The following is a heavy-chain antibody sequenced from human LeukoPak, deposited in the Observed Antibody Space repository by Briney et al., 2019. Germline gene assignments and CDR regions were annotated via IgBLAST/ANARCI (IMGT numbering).Heavy chain of an antibody. CDR2: IIPIFGTA. CDR3: ARGQLSYYYYMDV. D-gene: IGHD1-1*01. V-gene: IGHV1-69*05. Sequence: GASVKVSCKASGGTFSSYAISWVRQAPGQGLEWMGGIIPIFGTANYAQKFQGRVTITTDESTSTAYMELSSPRSEDTAVYYCARGQLSYYYYMDVWGKGTTVTVSS. CDR1: GGTFSSYA. J-gene: IGHJ6*03.